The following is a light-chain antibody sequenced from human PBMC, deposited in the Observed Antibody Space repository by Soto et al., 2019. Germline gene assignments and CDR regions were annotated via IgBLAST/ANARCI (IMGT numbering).Light chain of an antibody. CDR3: QQYKNWPPLT. CDR1: QSVSYN. Sequence: IVMTQSPATLSVSPGERATLSCRASQSVSYNLAWYQQKPGQGPRLLIYGALTRATGIPARFSGSGSGTEFTLTISSLQSEDFAVYYCQQYKNWPPLTFGGGTKVEIK. V-gene: IGKV3-15*01. CDR2: GAL. J-gene: IGKJ4*01.